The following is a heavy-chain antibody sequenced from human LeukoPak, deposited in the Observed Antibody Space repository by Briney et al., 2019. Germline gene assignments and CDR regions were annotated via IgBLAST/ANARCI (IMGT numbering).Heavy chain of an antibody. Sequence: GGSLRLSCAASGFTVSSNYMSWVRQAPGKGLEWVSVIYSGGSTYYADSVKGRFAISRDNSKNTLYLQMNSLRAEDTAVYYCAKAPPYKKYFDYWGQGTLVTVSS. D-gene: IGHD1-1*01. V-gene: IGHV3-53*01. CDR1: GFTVSSNY. CDR3: AKAPPYKKYFDY. CDR2: IYSGGST. J-gene: IGHJ4*02.